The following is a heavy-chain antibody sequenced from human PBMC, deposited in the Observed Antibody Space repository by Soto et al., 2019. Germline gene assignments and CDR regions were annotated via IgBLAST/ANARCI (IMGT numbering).Heavy chain of an antibody. CDR3: ARYSMVFWYSSSSRDWFDP. CDR2: ISSSGSTI. CDR1: GFTFSSYE. J-gene: IGHJ5*02. V-gene: IGHV3-48*03. Sequence: QPGGSLRLSCAASGFTFSSYEMNWVRQAPGKGLEWVSYISSSGSTIYYADSVKGRFTISRDNAKNSLYLQMNSLRAEDTAVYYCARYSMVFWYSSSSRDWFDPWGQGTLVTVSS. D-gene: IGHD6-6*01.